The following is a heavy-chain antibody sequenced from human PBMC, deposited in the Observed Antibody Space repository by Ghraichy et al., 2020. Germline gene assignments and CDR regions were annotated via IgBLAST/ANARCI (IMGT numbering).Heavy chain of an antibody. CDR1: GFTFSSYG. V-gene: IGHV3-33*01. Sequence: GGSLRLSCAASGFTFSSYGMHWVRQAPGKGLEWVAVIWYDGSNKYYADSVKGRFTISRDNSKNTLYMQMNSLRAEDTAVYYCARDRADYSSSREYYYYYYMDVWGKGTTVTVSS. J-gene: IGHJ6*03. CDR2: IWYDGSNK. CDR3: ARDRADYSSSREYYYYYYMDV. D-gene: IGHD6-13*01.